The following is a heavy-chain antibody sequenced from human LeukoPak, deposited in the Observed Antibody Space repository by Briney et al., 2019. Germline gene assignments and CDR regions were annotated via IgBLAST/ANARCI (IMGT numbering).Heavy chain of an antibody. V-gene: IGHV4-30-4*08. CDR2: IYYSGST. CDR3: ARDGLSSGWSLDNWFDP. CDR1: GGSISSGDYY. J-gene: IGHJ5*02. Sequence: PQTLSLTCTVSGGSISSGDYYWSWIRQPPGKGLEWIGYIYYSGSTYYNPSLKSRVTISVDTSKNQFSLKLSSVTAADTAVYYCARDGLSSGWSLDNWFDPWGQGTLVTVSS. D-gene: IGHD6-19*01.